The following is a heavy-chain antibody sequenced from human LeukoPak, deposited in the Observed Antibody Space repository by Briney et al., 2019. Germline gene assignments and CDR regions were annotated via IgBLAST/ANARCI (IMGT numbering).Heavy chain of an antibody. CDR2: ISYDGSNK. D-gene: IGHD3-22*01. CDR1: GFIFNSYG. V-gene: IGHV3-30*18. J-gene: IGHJ6*02. Sequence: GGSLRLSCSASGFIFNSYGMHWVRQAPGKGLEWVAVISYDGSNKYYADSVKGRFTISRDNSKNTLYLQMNSQRAEDTAVYYCAKDRKDKYDSSGYSFDYGMDVWGQGTTVTVSS. CDR3: AKDRKDKYDSSGYSFDYGMDV.